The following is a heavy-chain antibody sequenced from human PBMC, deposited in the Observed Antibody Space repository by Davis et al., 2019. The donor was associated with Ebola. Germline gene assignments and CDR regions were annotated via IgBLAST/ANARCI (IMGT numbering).Heavy chain of an antibody. V-gene: IGHV3-33*06. CDR2: IWCDGSNK. CDR1: GFTFSTDG. Sequence: PGGSLRLSCAASGFTFSTDGMPWVCQAPGKGLEWVAVIWCDGSNKYYADSVKGRFTISRDNSKNTLYLQMNSLRAEDTAVYYCAKAGQWEPIAAFDIWGQGTMVTVSS. J-gene: IGHJ3*02. CDR3: AKAGQWEPIAAFDI. D-gene: IGHD1-26*01.